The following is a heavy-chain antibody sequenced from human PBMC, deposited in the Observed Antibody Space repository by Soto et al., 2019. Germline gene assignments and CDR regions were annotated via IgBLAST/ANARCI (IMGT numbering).Heavy chain of an antibody. D-gene: IGHD2-8*02. CDR2: VYDSGST. V-gene: IGHV4-39*02. CDR1: GGSIKGSDSY. J-gene: IGHJ4*02. CDR3: VTRTVADNGTSDF. Sequence: PSETLSLTCTVSGGSIKGSDSYCGWIRKPPGGALEWIGSVYDSGSTYYNPSLKSRVTIAVDTSRNLFSLMLTSVPDADTAVYFCVTRTVADNGTSDFWGQG.